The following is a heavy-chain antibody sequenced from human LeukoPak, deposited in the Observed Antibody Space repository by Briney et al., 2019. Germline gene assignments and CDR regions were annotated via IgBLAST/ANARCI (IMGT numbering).Heavy chain of an antibody. Sequence: GASVKVSCKASGYTFTSYGISWVRQAPGQGLEWMGWISAYNGNTNYAQKLQGRVTMTTDTSTSTAYMELRSLRSDDTAVYYCARARSSDWYDYYQYGMDVWGQGTTVTVSS. J-gene: IGHJ6*02. CDR1: GYTFTSYG. V-gene: IGHV1-18*01. D-gene: IGHD6-19*01. CDR2: ISAYNGNT. CDR3: ARARSSDWYDYYQYGMDV.